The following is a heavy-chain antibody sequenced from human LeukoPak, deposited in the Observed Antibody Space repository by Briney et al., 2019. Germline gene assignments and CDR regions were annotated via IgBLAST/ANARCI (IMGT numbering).Heavy chain of an antibody. V-gene: IGHV4-4*09. CDR2: IYTSGST. J-gene: IGHJ4*02. Sequence: SETLSLTCTVSGGSISSYYWSWIRQPPGKGLEWIGYIYTSGSTNYNPSLKSRVTISVDTSKNQFSLKLSSVTAADTAVYYCARQLVVEGYFDYWGQGTLVTVSS. D-gene: IGHD3-22*01. CDR1: GGSISSYY. CDR3: ARQLVVEGYFDY.